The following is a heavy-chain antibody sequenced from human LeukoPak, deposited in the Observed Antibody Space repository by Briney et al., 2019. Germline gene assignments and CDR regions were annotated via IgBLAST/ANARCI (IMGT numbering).Heavy chain of an antibody. Sequence: GGSLRLSCAASGFTFSSYAMSWVRQAPGKGLEWVSAISGSGGSTYYADSVKGRLTISRDNSKNTLYLQMNSLRAEDTAVYYCAKAGVVVPGAYFDYWGQGTLVTVSS. CDR1: GFTFSSYA. CDR3: AKAGVVVPGAYFDY. J-gene: IGHJ4*02. CDR2: ISGSGGST. V-gene: IGHV3-23*01. D-gene: IGHD2-2*01.